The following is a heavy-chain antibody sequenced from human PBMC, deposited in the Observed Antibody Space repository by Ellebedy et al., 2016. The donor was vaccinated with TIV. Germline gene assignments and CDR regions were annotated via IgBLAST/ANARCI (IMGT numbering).Heavy chain of an antibody. D-gene: IGHD6-19*01. CDR1: GFTFDDYA. J-gene: IGHJ4*02. Sequence: SLKISCAASGFTFDDYAMHWVRQAPGKGLEWVSGISWNSGSIGYADSVKGRFTISRDNSKNTLYFQMNSLRAEDTAVYYCARSRVGRGWYYFDYWGQGTLVTVSS. CDR2: ISWNSGSI. V-gene: IGHV3-9*01. CDR3: ARSRVGRGWYYFDY.